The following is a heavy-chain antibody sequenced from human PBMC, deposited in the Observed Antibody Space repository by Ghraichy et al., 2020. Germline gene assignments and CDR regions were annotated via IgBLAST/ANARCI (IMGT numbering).Heavy chain of an antibody. Sequence: LKWVSFIYSVGSSTYYADSVKGRFTISRDNSKKQLYLQMNTLRAEDTPVYYCAKAIRSSTSCYNYWGPGTL. V-gene: IGHV3-23*03. CDR3: AKAIRSSTSCYNY. D-gene: IGHD2-2*02. CDR2: IYSVGSST. J-gene: IGHJ4*02.